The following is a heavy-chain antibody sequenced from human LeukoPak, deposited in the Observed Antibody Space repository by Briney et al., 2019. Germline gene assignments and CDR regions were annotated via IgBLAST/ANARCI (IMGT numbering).Heavy chain of an antibody. J-gene: IGHJ4*02. Sequence: SVKVSCKASGGTFSSYTISWERQAPGQGLEWMGRIIPILGIANYAQKFQGRVTITADKSTSTAYMELSSLRSEDTAVYYCASATVAGSPLYFDYRGQGTLVTVSS. CDR2: IIPILGIA. CDR3: ASATVAGSPLYFDY. D-gene: IGHD6-19*01. CDR1: GGTFSSYT. V-gene: IGHV1-69*02.